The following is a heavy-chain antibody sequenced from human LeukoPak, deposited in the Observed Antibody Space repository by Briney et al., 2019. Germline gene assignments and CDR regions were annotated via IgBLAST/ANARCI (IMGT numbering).Heavy chain of an antibody. CDR2: ISGSGGST. Sequence: GGSLRLSCAASGFTFSSYAMSWVRQAPGKGLEWVSGISGSGGSTYYADSVKGRFTISRDNSKNTLYLQMNSLRAEDTAVYYCAIPGDYGMDVWGQGTTVTVSS. J-gene: IGHJ6*02. CDR3: AIPGDYGMDV. V-gene: IGHV3-23*01. CDR1: GFTFSSYA. D-gene: IGHD4-17*01.